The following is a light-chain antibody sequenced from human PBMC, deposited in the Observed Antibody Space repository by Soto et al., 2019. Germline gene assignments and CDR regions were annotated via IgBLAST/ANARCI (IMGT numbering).Light chain of an antibody. Sequence: QSVLTQPASVSGSPGQSITISCTGTNSNVGSYDLVSWYQQHPGKAPKLLIYEGNKRPSGVSNRFSGSKSGNTASLTISGLQAEDEADYYCCSYVGNRSWVFGGGTKLTVL. CDR3: CSYVGNRSWV. CDR2: EGN. V-gene: IGLV2-23*01. CDR1: NSNVGSYDL. J-gene: IGLJ3*02.